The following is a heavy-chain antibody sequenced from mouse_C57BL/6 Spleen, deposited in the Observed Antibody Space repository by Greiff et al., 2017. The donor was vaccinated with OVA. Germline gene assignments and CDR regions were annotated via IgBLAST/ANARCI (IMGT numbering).Heavy chain of an antibody. Sequence: QVQLQQPGAELVKPGASVKLSCKASGYTFTSYWMHWVKQRPGQGLEWIGMIHPNSGSTNYNEKFKSKANLTVDKSSSTAYRQLSSLTSEDSAVYYCFYGSSPSLSMDYWGQGTSVTVSS. CDR1: GYTFTSYW. V-gene: IGHV1-64*01. J-gene: IGHJ4*01. CDR3: FYGSSPSLSMDY. CDR2: IHPNSGST. D-gene: IGHD1-1*01.